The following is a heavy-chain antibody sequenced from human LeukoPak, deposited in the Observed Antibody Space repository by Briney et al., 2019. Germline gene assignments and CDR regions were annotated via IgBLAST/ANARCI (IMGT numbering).Heavy chain of an antibody. Sequence: GGSLRLSCAASGFTVSSNYMSWVRQAPGKGLEWVSVIYSGGSTYYADSVKGRFTISRDNSKNTLYLQMNSLRAEDTAVYYCARDKYGFWSGPSRGFDPWGQGTLVTVSS. J-gene: IGHJ5*02. CDR2: IYSGGST. CDR3: ARDKYGFWSGPSRGFDP. V-gene: IGHV3-66*02. D-gene: IGHD3-3*01. CDR1: GFTVSSNY.